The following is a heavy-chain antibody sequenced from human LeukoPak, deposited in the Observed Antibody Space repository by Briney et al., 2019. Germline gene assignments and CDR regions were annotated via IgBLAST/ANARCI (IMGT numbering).Heavy chain of an antibody. D-gene: IGHD2-15*01. V-gene: IGHV3-23*01. CDR1: GFTFSSYA. J-gene: IGHJ6*03. Sequence: GGSLRLSCAASGFTFSSYAMSWVRQAPGKGLEWVSAISGSSGSTYYADSVKGRFTISRDNSKNTLYLQMNSLRAEDTAIYYCAKNGDRGAYCTGGTCYPYFYYYMDVWGKGTTVTI. CDR2: ISGSSGST. CDR3: AKNGDRGAYCTGGTCYPYFYYYMDV.